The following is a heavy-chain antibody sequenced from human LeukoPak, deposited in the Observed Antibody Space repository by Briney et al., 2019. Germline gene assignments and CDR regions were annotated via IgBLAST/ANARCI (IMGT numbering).Heavy chain of an antibody. CDR1: VFTFSSYG. CDR3: AKDSSSFNYYSGMDV. V-gene: IGHV3-30*18. D-gene: IGHD6-6*01. CDR2: TSHVGNNK. J-gene: IGHJ6*01. Sequence: GRALRLSCAASVFTFSSYGRHGVRQAPGRGVEWVAATSHVGNNKYYVDSVRGRFTVSRDNSKTTLYLQMNSLRAEDTAVYYCAKDSSSFNYYSGMDVWGQGTTVTVSS.